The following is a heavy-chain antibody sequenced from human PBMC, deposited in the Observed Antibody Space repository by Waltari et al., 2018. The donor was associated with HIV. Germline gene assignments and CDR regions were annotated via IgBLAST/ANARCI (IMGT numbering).Heavy chain of an antibody. CDR3: ARDPEMATKWGY. CDR1: GFTVSSNY. Sequence: EVQLVESGGGLIQPGGSLRLSCAASGFTVSSNYMSWVRQAPGKGLGWCSVIYSGGRTYYADTVKGRFTISRDNSKNTLYLQMNSLRAEDTAVYYCARDPEMATKWGYWGQGTLVTVSS. V-gene: IGHV3-53*01. J-gene: IGHJ4*02. D-gene: IGHD5-12*01. CDR2: IYSGGRT.